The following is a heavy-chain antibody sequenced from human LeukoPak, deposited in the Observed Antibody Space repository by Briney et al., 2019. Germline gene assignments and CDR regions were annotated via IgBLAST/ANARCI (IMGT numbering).Heavy chain of an antibody. CDR1: GFTFSSYG. D-gene: IGHD2-2*01. V-gene: IGHV3-33*01. J-gene: IGHJ6*02. CDR3: AREDIVVVPAAIGYYYRMDV. CDR2: IWYDGSNK. Sequence: WGSLRLSCAASGFTFSSYGMHWVRQAPGKGLEWVAVIWYDGSNKYYADSVKGRFTISRDNSKSTLYLQMNSLRAEDTAVYYCAREDIVVVPAAIGYYYRMDVWGQGTTV.